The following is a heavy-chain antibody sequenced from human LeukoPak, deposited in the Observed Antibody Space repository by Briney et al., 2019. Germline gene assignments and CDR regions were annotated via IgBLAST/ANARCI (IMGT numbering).Heavy chain of an antibody. J-gene: IGHJ4*02. V-gene: IGHV1-2*02. D-gene: IGHD3-10*01. CDR1: GYTFTGYY. CDR3: ARDNRALVRGVIEAHFDY. Sequence: ASVKVSCKASGYTFTGYYMHWVRQAPGQGLEWMGWINPNSGGTNYAQKFQGRVTMTRGTSISTAYMELSRLRSDDTAVYYCARDNRALVRGVIEAHFDYWGQGTLVTVSS. CDR2: INPNSGGT.